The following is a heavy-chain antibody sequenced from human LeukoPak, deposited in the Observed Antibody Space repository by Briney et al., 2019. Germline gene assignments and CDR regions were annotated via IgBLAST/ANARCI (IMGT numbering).Heavy chain of an antibody. D-gene: IGHD6-25*01. CDR2: IIPILGIA. V-gene: IGHV1-69*04. Sequence: ASVKVSCKASGGTFSSYAISWVRQAPGQGLEWMGRIIPILGIANYAQKFQGRVTITADKSTSTAYMELSSLRSEDTAVYYCARDAATRGFVYWGQGTLVTVSS. CDR3: ARDAATRGFVY. CDR1: GGTFSSYA. J-gene: IGHJ4*02.